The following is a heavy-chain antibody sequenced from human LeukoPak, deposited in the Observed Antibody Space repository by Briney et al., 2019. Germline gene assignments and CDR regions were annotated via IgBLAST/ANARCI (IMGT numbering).Heavy chain of an antibody. D-gene: IGHD3-10*01. CDR3: VKGQTYYASGRYKPH. CDR1: GFTFTTYA. CDR2: ITNTAVTT. Sequence: QAGGSLRLSCAASGFTFTTYAMTWVRQAPGKGLEWVSTITNTAVTTYYADSVKGRFTISRDNSKTNVYIQMNSLTVEDTSVYYCVKGQTYYASGRYKPHWGQGTLVTVSS. V-gene: IGHV3-23*01. J-gene: IGHJ4*02.